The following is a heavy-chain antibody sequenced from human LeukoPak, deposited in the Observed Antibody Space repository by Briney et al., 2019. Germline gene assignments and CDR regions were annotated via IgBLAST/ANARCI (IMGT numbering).Heavy chain of an antibody. CDR3: AKPDTAMVRGFDY. J-gene: IGHJ4*02. CDR1: GFSFSGHW. D-gene: IGHD5-18*01. CDR2: ISPTGSTT. V-gene: IGHV3-74*01. Sequence: HAGGSLRLSCTASGFSFSGHWMHWARQLPGKGLVWVSRISPTGSTTSYADSVKGRFTISRDNSKNTLYLQMNSLRAEDTAVYYCAKPDTAMVRGFDYWGQGTLVTVSS.